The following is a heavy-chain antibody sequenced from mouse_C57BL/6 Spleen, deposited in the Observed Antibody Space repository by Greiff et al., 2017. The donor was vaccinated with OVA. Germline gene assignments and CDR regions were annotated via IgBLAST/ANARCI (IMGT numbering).Heavy chain of an antibody. Sequence: QVQLKQPGAELVKPGASVKLSCKASGYTFTSYWMHWVKQRPGRGLEWIGRIDPNSGGTKYNEKFKSKATLTVDKPSSTAYMPLSSLTSEDSAVYYCARNYGSSYWYFDVWGTGTTVTVSS. CDR1: GYTFTSYW. CDR3: ARNYGSSYWYFDV. CDR2: IDPNSGGT. J-gene: IGHJ1*03. D-gene: IGHD1-1*01. V-gene: IGHV1-72*01.